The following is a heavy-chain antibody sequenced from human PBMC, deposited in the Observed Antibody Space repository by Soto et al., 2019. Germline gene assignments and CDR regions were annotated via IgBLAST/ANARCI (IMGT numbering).Heavy chain of an antibody. J-gene: IGHJ5*02. CDR2: IDPSDSYT. V-gene: IGHV5-10-1*01. CDR1: GYSCTSYW. D-gene: IGHD6-13*01. CDR3: ARQEGIAASDSYWFDP. Sequence: GESLKISCKGSGYSCTSYWISWVRQVPGKGLEWMGRIDPSDSYTNYSPSFQGHVTISADKSISTAYLQWSSLKASDTAMYYCARQEGIAASDSYWFDPWGQGTLVTVSS.